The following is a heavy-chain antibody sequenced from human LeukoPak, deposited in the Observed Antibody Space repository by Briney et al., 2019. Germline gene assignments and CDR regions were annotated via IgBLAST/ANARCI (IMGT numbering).Heavy chain of an antibody. Sequence: GGSLRLSCAGSGFIFGTTSMSWVRQTPGKGLEWVASINFDGSEKYYVGSVEGRFTISRDSAKKSLFLQMNSLRAEDTAIYYCTRNQHWGQGTLVTV. CDR2: INFDGSEK. CDR1: GFIFGTTS. CDR3: TRNQH. V-gene: IGHV3-7*01. J-gene: IGHJ1*01.